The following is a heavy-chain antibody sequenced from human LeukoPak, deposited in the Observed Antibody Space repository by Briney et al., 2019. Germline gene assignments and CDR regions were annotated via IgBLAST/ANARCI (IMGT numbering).Heavy chain of an antibody. CDR1: GFTFSSYA. Sequence: GGSLRLSCAASGFTFSSYAMSWVRQAPGKGLEWVSAISGSGGSIYYADSVKGRFTISRDNSKNTLYLQMNSLRAEDTAVYYCAKSRDYDSSGYLAWGQGTLVTVSS. J-gene: IGHJ5*02. D-gene: IGHD3-22*01. V-gene: IGHV3-23*01. CDR3: AKSRDYDSSGYLA. CDR2: ISGSGGSI.